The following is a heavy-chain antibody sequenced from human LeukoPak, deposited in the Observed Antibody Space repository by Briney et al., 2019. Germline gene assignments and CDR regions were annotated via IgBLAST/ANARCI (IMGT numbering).Heavy chain of an antibody. CDR2: IYYSGST. CDR3: ARARVRLNWFDP. V-gene: IGHV4-39*07. D-gene: IGHD3-10*02. J-gene: IGHJ5*02. Sequence: SSETLSLTCTVSGGSISSSSYYWGWIRQPPGKGLEWIGSIYYSGSTYYNPSLKSRVTISVDTSKNQFSLKLSSVTAADTAVYYCARARVRLNWFDPWGQGTLVTLSS. CDR1: GGSISSSSYY.